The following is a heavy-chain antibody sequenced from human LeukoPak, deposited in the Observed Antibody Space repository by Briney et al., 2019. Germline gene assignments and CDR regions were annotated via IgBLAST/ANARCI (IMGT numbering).Heavy chain of an antibody. Sequence: GGSLRLSCAASGFTFSSYAVSWVRRAPGKGLEWVSTISGTGGSTYYADSVKGRFTISRDNSKNTLYLQMNSLRAEDTAVYYCAKGSKLYSSSWYHYWGQGTLVTVSS. CDR1: GFTFSSYA. D-gene: IGHD6-13*01. J-gene: IGHJ4*02. CDR3: AKGSKLYSSSWYHY. V-gene: IGHV3-23*01. CDR2: ISGTGGST.